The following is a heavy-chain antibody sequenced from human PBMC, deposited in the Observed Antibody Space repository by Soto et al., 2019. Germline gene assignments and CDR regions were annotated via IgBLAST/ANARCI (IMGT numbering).Heavy chain of an antibody. CDR2: IYSSENT. D-gene: IGHD2-2*01. Sequence: SETLSLTCTVSGGSVSSSSYSWGWIRQPPGKGLEWIGTIYSSENTYYNPSLMSRVTISVDTSKNQFSLKLSSVTAADTAVYYCARLNGYCISTNCHGYYGMDVWGQGTTVPVAS. CDR3: ARLNGYCISTNCHGYYGMDV. J-gene: IGHJ6*02. CDR1: GGSVSSSSYS. V-gene: IGHV4-39*01.